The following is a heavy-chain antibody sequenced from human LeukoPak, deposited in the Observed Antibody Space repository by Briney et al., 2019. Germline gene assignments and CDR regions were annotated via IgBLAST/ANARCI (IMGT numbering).Heavy chain of an antibody. CDR1: GFTFSSYA. Sequence: RPGGSLRLSCAASGFTFSSYAMSWVRQAPGKGLEWVSAISGSGGSTYYADSVKGRFTISRDNSKNTLYLQMNSLRAEDTAVYYCAKSRVVNKYYFDYWGQEPWSPSPQ. V-gene: IGHV3-23*01. CDR3: AKSRVVNKYYFDY. D-gene: IGHD3-3*01. CDR2: ISGSGGST. J-gene: IGHJ4*01.